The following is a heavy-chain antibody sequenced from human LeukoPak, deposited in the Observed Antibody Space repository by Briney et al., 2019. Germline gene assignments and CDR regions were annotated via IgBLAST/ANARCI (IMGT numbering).Heavy chain of an antibody. CDR2: IYYSGST. V-gene: IGHV4-39*07. Sequence: PSETLSLTCTVSGGSISSSSYYWGWIRQPPGKGLEWIGSIYYSGSTYYNPSLKSRVTISVDRSKNQFSLKLSSVTAADTAVYYCARDYDSSGYPDYWGQGTLVTVSS. D-gene: IGHD3-22*01. CDR3: ARDYDSSGYPDY. CDR1: GGSISSSSYY. J-gene: IGHJ4*02.